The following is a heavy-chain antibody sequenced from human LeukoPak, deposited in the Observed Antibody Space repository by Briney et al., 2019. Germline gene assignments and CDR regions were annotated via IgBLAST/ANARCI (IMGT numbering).Heavy chain of an antibody. V-gene: IGHV3-11*04. Sequence: GGSLRLSCAASGFTFSDYYMSWIRQSPGNGLEWVSYISTSGSTIYYADSVKGRFTVSRDNAKNSLFLQMNSLRAEDTAAHYCARVVSENSGYQGYWGQGTLVTVS. J-gene: IGHJ4*02. CDR2: ISTSGSTI. CDR1: GFTFSDYY. CDR3: ARVVSENSGYQGY. D-gene: IGHD3-22*01.